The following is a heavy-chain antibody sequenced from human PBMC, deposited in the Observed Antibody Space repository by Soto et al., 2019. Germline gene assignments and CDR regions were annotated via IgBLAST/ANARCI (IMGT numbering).Heavy chain of an antibody. CDR1: GYSFTSYW. CDR3: ARAMIRGKNYYGMDV. Sequence: EVQLVQSGAEVKKPGESLKISCKGSGYSFTSYWIGWARQMPGKGLEGMGIIYPGDSDTRYSPSFQGQVTISADKSISTAYLQWSSLKASDTAMYYCARAMIRGKNYYGMDVWGQGTTVTVSS. J-gene: IGHJ6*02. CDR2: IYPGDSDT. V-gene: IGHV5-51*03. D-gene: IGHD3-10*01.